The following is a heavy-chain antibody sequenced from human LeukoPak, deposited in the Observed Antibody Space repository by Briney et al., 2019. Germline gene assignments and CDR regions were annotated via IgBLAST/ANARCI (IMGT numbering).Heavy chain of an antibody. J-gene: IGHJ5*02. CDR1: GSSLSGYY. Sequence: SETLSLTCAVYGSSLSGYYWTWIRQPPGKRLEWIGEVNHSGSANYNPSLKSRVTISLDTSKNHFSLKLSSVTVADTAVYYCARGRRDFWSCFWFDPWGQGTLVTVSS. CDR2: VNHSGSA. CDR3: ARGRRDFWSCFWFDP. D-gene: IGHD3-3*01. V-gene: IGHV4-34*01.